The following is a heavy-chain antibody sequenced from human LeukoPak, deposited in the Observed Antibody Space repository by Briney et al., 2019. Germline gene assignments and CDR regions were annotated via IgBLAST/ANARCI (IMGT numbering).Heavy chain of an antibody. Sequence: WASVKVSCKASGYTFTSYAMHWVRQAPGQRLEWMGWINAGNGNTKYSQKFQGRVTITRDTSASTAYMELSSLRSEDTAVYYCARDGPYYYYYGMDVWGQGTTVTVSS. J-gene: IGHJ6*02. V-gene: IGHV1-3*01. CDR1: GYTFTSYA. CDR3: ARDGPYYYYYGMDV. CDR2: INAGNGNT.